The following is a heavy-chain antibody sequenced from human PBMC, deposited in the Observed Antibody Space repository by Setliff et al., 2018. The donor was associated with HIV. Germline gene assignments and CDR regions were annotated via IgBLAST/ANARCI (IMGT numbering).Heavy chain of an antibody. CDR2: IKQDGITK. J-gene: IGHJ6*03. CDR1: GFIFGDYW. CDR3: ARAYYHHSGGYWSTDYYYSYMDV. Sequence: HPGGSLRLSCASSGFIFGDYWMTWVRQAPGKGLEWVASIKQDGITKYYVDSVRGRFTISRDNAKNSLYLQMNSLRAEDTAVYYCARAYYHHSGGYWSTDYYYSYMDVWGKGTTVTVSS. D-gene: IGHD3-22*01. V-gene: IGHV3-7*03.